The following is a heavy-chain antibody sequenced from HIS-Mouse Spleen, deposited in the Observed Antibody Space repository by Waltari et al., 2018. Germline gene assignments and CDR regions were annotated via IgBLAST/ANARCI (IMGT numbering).Heavy chain of an antibody. Sequence: QVQLVESGGGVVQPGRSLRLSCAASGFTFSSYGMHWVRQAPGRGLGWLEVISYDGSNKYYADSVKGRFTISRDNSKNTLYLQMNSLGAEDTAVYYCAKDRGSQFDYWGQGTLVTVSS. D-gene: IGHD1-26*01. J-gene: IGHJ4*02. CDR1: GFTFSSYG. CDR3: AKDRGSQFDY. V-gene: IGHV3-30*18. CDR2: ISYDGSNK.